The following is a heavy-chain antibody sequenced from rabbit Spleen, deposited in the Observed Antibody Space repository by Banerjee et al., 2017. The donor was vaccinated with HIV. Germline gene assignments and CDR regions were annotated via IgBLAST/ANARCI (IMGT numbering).Heavy chain of an antibody. D-gene: IGHD8-1*01. CDR1: GFSFSDRDV. Sequence: QEQLEESGGGLVKPEGSLTPTCKASGFSFSDRDVMCWVRQAPGKGLEWIACINTATGKAVYASWAKGRFTISKTSSTTVTLQMTSLTAADTATYFCARDSGSSFSSYGMDLWGQGTLVTVS. CDR3: ARDSGSSFSSYGMDL. CDR2: INTATGKA. J-gene: IGHJ6*01. V-gene: IGHV1S45*01.